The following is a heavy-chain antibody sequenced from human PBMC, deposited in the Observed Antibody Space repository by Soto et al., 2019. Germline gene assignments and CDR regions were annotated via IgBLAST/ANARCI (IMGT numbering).Heavy chain of an antibody. V-gene: IGHV3-11*01. CDR1: GLTFSDCS. D-gene: IGHD3-10*01. CDR2: ISSSGSSI. Sequence: QVQLVESGGGLVQPGGSLRLSCAASGLTFSDCSMNWIRQAPGKGLEWVSYISSSGSSINYAGSVKGRFTISRDNAKNSLYLQMNSLRAEDTAMYYCARVRFGEWGYAMDVWGQGTTVTVSS. CDR3: ARVRFGEWGYAMDV. J-gene: IGHJ6*02.